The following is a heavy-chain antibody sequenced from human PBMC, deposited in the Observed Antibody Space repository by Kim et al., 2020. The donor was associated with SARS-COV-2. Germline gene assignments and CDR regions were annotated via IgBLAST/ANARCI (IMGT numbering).Heavy chain of an antibody. V-gene: IGHV1-18*01. CDR2: ISAYNGNT. J-gene: IGHJ6*02. CDR3: ARNHCSSTSCYGAYYYGMDV. Sequence: ASVKVSCKASGYTFTSYGISWVRQAPGQGLEWMGWISAYNGNTNYAQKLQGRVTMTTDTSTSTAYMELRSLRSDDTAVYYCARNHCSSTSCYGAYYYGMDVWGQGTTVTVSS. CDR1: GYTFTSYG. D-gene: IGHD2-2*01.